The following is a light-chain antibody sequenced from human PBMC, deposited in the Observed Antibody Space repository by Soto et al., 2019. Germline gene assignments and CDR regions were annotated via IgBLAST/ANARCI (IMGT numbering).Light chain of an antibody. CDR1: QSVSSIY. Sequence: DIVLTQSPGTLSLSPGERATLSCRASQSVSSIYLAWYQQKPGQTPRLLMYGASSRATGIPDRFSGSGSGTDFTLTISRLEPEDFAVYYCQQYGSVPWALGQGTKVDIK. V-gene: IGKV3-20*01. J-gene: IGKJ1*01. CDR3: QQYGSVPWA. CDR2: GAS.